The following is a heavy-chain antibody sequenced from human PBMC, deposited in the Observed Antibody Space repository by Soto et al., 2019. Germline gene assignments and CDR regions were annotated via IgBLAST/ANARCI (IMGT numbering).Heavy chain of an antibody. CDR2: INPNSGGT. J-gene: IGHJ6*02. D-gene: IGHD6-19*01. V-gene: IGHV1-2*02. Sequence: QVQLVQSGAEVKKPGASVKVSCKASGYTFTDYYMHWVRQAPGQGLEWMGWINPNSGGTNYAQKFQGRVTMTRDTSISTAYMERNRLRSDDTAVYYCARDQSPSSGWPGMDVWGQGTTVTVSS. CDR1: GYTFTDYY. CDR3: ARDQSPSSGWPGMDV.